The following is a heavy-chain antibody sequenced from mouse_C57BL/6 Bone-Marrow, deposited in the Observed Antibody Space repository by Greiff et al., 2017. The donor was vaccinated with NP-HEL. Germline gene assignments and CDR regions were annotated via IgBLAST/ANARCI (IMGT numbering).Heavy chain of an antibody. CDR2: ISNGGGST. Sequence: EVQWVESGGGLVQPGGSLKLSCAASGFTFSDYYMYWVRQTPEKRLEWVAYISNGGGSTYYPDTVKGRFTISRDNAKNTLYLQMSRLKSEDTAMYYCARHGGTLDYWGQGTSVTVSS. CDR1: GFTFSDYY. D-gene: IGHD3-3*01. J-gene: IGHJ4*01. CDR3: ARHGGTLDY. V-gene: IGHV5-12*01.